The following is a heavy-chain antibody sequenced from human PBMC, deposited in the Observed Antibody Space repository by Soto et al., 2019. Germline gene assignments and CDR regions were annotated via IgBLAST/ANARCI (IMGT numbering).Heavy chain of an antibody. CDR1: GGSISSSSYY. D-gene: IGHD2-15*01. J-gene: IGHJ6*03. V-gene: IGHV4-39*01. CDR2: IYYRGST. Sequence: QLQLQESGPGLVKPSETLSLTCTVSGGSISSSSYYWGWIRQPPGKGLEWIGSIYYRGSTYYNPSLMSRVTISVDTSKNQFSLKLSSVTAADTAVYYCARHSGCSGGSCYSYYYYYYYMDVWGKGTTVTVSS. CDR3: ARHSGCSGGSCYSYYYYYYYMDV.